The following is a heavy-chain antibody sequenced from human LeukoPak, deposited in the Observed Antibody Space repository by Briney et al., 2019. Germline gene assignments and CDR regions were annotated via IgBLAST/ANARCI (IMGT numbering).Heavy chain of an antibody. CDR1: GFTFSSYS. D-gene: IGHD3-22*01. CDR3: ARDSHFQTSSGYSFDH. V-gene: IGHV3-48*02. J-gene: IGHJ4*02. CDR2: ISSGSITI. Sequence: GGSLRLSCAASGFTFSSYSMNWVRQAPGKGLEWVSYISSGSITIYYADSVKGRFTISRDNAKNSLYLQMNSLRDEDTAVYYCARDSHFQTSSGYSFDHWGQGTLVTVSS.